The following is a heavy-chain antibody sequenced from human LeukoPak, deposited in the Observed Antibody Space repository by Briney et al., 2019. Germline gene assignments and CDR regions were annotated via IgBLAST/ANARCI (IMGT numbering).Heavy chain of an antibody. CDR3: ARGSYYYDSRGNRDAFDI. CDR1: GDSISIYY. V-gene: IGHV4-4*07. Sequence: SETLYLTCTVSGDSISIYYWSWIRQPAGKGLEWIGRIYTSGSTNYNPSLKTRVSMSVDTSKNQFSLKLNSVTAADTAVYYCARGSYYYDSRGNRDAFDIWGQGTMVTVSS. D-gene: IGHD3-22*01. CDR2: IYTSGST. J-gene: IGHJ3*02.